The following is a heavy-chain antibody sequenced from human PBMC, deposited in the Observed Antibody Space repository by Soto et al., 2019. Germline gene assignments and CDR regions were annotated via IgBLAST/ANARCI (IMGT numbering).Heavy chain of an antibody. V-gene: IGHV5-51*01. CDR2: INPNDSDI. J-gene: IGHJ4*02. CDR1: GFNFTTFS. D-gene: IGHD3-16*01. CDR3: ARHRGYYFDS. Sequence: PGESLKISCKVSGFNFTTFSIAWVRQVPGKGLERMGIINPNDSDIRYSPSFQGQVTISADRSVSTASLHWSSLKASDTAIYYCARHRGYYFDSWGQGTLVTVSS.